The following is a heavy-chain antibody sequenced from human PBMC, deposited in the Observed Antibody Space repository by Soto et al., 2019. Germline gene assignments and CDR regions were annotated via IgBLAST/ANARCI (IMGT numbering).Heavy chain of an antibody. J-gene: IGHJ5*02. CDR3: ARTADVSFLFDP. Sequence: SETLSLTCTVSGGSISSGGYYWSWIRQHPGKGLEWIGYIYYSGSTYYNPSLKSRVTISVDTSKNQFSLKLSSVTAADTAVYYCARTADVSFLFDPWGQGTLVTVSS. V-gene: IGHV4-31*03. CDR2: IYYSGST. D-gene: IGHD3-16*01. CDR1: GGSISSGGYY.